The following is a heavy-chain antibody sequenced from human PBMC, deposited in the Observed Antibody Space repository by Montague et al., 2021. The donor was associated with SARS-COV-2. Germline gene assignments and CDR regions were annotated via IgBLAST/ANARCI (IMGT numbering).Heavy chain of an antibody. V-gene: IGHV4-34*01. Sequence: SETLSLTCAVYGGSFSGYYWSWLRQPPGKGLEWIGEINQSGSTKYNPSLKSRVTISVDTSKNQFSLKLSSLTAADTAVYYCARGQSGITMIVVAILGVEFYLDNWGQGTLVTVSS. D-gene: IGHD3-22*01. CDR1: GGSFSGYY. CDR2: INQSGST. J-gene: IGHJ4*02. CDR3: ARGQSGITMIVVAILGVEFYLDN.